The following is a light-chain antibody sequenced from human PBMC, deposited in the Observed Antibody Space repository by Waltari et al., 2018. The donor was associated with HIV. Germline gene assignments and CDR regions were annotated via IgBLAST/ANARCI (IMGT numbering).Light chain of an antibody. CDR3: QSYDTSLSAVV. V-gene: IGLV1-40*01. CDR1: SSNLGAGYD. CDR2: DNN. J-gene: IGLJ3*02. Sequence: QSVVTQPPSVSGAPGQRITISCSGSSSNLGAGYDVHWYQLLPGTAPKVIIYDNNKRPSGVPDRFSCSKSGTSASLAITGLQAEDEAEYYCQSYDTSLSAVVFGGGTTLTVL.